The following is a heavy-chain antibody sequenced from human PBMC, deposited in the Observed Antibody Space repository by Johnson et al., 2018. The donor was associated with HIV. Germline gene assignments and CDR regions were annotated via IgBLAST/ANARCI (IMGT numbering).Heavy chain of an antibody. D-gene: IGHD3-22*01. V-gene: IGHV3-15*01. CDR2: IKSKTDGGTT. Sequence: VQLVESGGGLVKPGGSLRLSCVGSGFTFSNAWMSWVRQAPGQGLEWIGRIKSKTDGGTTDYAGTVKGRFTISRDDSKNTLYLQIDNLRAADTAVYYCARDGIYSSPWDVFDIWGQGTMVTVSS. J-gene: IGHJ3*02. CDR3: ARDGIYSSPWDVFDI. CDR1: GFTFSNAW.